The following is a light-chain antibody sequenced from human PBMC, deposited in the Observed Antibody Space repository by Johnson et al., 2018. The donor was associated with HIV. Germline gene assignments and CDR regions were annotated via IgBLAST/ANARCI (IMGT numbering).Light chain of an antibody. V-gene: IGLV1-51*01. CDR1: SSNIGNNY. J-gene: IGLJ1*01. CDR3: RTWDSSLSVLYG. Sequence: QAVLTQPPSVSAAPGQKVTISCSGSSSNIGNNYVSWYQQLPGTAPKLLIYDNNKRPSGIPDRFSGSKSGTSATLGITGLQTGAEADYYCRTWDSSLSVLYGIGTGTEVTVL. CDR2: DNN.